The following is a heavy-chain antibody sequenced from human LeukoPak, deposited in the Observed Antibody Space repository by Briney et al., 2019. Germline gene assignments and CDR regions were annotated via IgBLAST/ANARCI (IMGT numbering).Heavy chain of an antibody. Sequence: PGGYLRLSCAASGFTFSSYAMHWVRQAPGKGLVWVSRINSDGSSTSYADSVKGRFTISRDNAKNSLYLQMNSLRAEDTAVYYCAREWLTVTIGAFDIWGQGTMVTVSS. J-gene: IGHJ3*02. CDR1: GFTFSSYA. D-gene: IGHD4-17*01. V-gene: IGHV3-74*01. CDR3: AREWLTVTIGAFDI. CDR2: INSDGSST.